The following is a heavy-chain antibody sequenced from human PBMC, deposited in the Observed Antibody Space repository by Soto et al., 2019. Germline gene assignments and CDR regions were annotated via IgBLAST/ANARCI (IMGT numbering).Heavy chain of an antibody. Sequence: SETLSLTCTVSGGSISSGGYYWSWIRQHQGKGLEWIGYIYYSGSTYYNPSLKSRVTISVDTSKNQFSLKLSSVTAADTAVYYCARDGRYCSSTSCYPADAFDIWGQGTMVTVSS. D-gene: IGHD2-2*01. V-gene: IGHV4-31*03. J-gene: IGHJ3*02. CDR3: ARDGRYCSSTSCYPADAFDI. CDR2: IYYSGST. CDR1: GGSISSGGYY.